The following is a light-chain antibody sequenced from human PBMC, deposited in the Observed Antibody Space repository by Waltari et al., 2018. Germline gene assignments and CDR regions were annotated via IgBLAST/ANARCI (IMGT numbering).Light chain of an antibody. J-gene: IGLJ2*01. Sequence: QSGLTQPPSASGTPGQRVTISCSGSSSNLDNYSVNWYQQLPGTAAKLLIYSNNQRPSGFPDRFSGSKSGTSASLAISGLQSDDEGDYYCAAWDDSLGGPLFGGGTELTVL. V-gene: IGLV1-44*01. CDR2: SNN. CDR3: AAWDDSLGGPL. CDR1: SSNLDNYS.